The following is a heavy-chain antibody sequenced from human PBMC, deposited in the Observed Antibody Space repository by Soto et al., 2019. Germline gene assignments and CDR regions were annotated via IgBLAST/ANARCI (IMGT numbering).Heavy chain of an antibody. CDR2: IYSGGST. Sequence: EVQLVESGGGLVQPGGSLRLSCAASGFTVSSNYMSWVRQAPGKGLEWVSVIYSGGSTYYADSVKGRFTISRHNSKNTLSLQVNSLRAEDTAEYDCARGGGPDGLEGDYCGQGTVVTVSS. V-gene: IGHV3-53*04. D-gene: IGHD1-26*01. CDR1: GFTVSSNY. J-gene: IGHJ4*02. CDR3: ARGGGPDGLEGDY.